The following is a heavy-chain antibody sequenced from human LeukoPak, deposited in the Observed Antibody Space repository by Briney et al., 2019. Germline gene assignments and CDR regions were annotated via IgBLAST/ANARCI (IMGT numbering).Heavy chain of an antibody. D-gene: IGHD6-19*01. J-gene: IGHJ3*02. CDR3: VRGGSSGRGAFDI. CDR1: GFTFSSYS. CDR2: ISSSGTTI. V-gene: IGHV3-48*04. Sequence: GGSLRLSCAASGFTFSSYSMNWVRQAPGKGLECVSYISSSGTTIYYADSVKGRFTISRDNANNSLYLQMNSLRAEDTAVYYCVRGGSSGRGAFDIWGQETMVTVSS.